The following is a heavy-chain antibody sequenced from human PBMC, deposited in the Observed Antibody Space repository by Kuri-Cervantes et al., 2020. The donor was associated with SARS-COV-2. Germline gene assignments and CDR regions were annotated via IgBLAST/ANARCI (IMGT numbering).Heavy chain of an antibody. V-gene: IGHV3-48*02. CDR2: ISSSSSTI. CDR3: ASDYYDSSGYYHGSDY. Sequence: GESLKISCAASGFTFSSYSMNWVRQAPGKGLEWVSYISSSSSTIYYADSVKGRFTISRDNAKNSLYLQMNSLRDEDTAVYYCASDYYDSSGYYHGSDYWGQGTLVTVSS. D-gene: IGHD3-22*01. CDR1: GFTFSSYS. J-gene: IGHJ4*02.